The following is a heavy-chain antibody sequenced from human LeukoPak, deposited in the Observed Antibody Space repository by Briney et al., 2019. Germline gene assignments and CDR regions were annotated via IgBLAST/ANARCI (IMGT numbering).Heavy chain of an antibody. V-gene: IGHV1-69*13. D-gene: IGHD3-10*01. Sequence: SVKVSCKASGGTFSSYAISWVRQAPGQGLEWMGGFIPIFGTANYAQKFQGRVTITADESTSTAYMELSSLRSEDTAVYYCARDRAALWFGTRDAFDIWGQGTMVTVSS. J-gene: IGHJ3*02. CDR1: GGTFSSYA. CDR2: FIPIFGTA. CDR3: ARDRAALWFGTRDAFDI.